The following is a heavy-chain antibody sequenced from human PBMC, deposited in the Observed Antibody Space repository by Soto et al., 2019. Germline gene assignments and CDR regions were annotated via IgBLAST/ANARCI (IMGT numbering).Heavy chain of an antibody. J-gene: IGHJ3*02. V-gene: IGHV3-30*18. CDR2: ISYDGSNK. CDR3: AKDRGLSITIFGVVIPGAFDI. D-gene: IGHD3-3*01. CDR1: GFTFSSYG. Sequence: PGGSLRLSCAASGFTFSSYGMHWVRQAPGKGLEWVAVISYDGSNKYYADSVKGRFTISRDNSKNTLYLQMNSLGAEDTAVYYCAKDRGLSITIFGVVIPGAFDIWGQGTMVTVSS.